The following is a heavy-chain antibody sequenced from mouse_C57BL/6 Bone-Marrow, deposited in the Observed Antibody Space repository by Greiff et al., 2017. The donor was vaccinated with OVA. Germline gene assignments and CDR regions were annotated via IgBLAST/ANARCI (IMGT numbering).Heavy chain of an antibody. CDR3: ARAPPDYYGSTLYAMDY. V-gene: IGHV1-59*01. CDR2: IDPSDSYT. J-gene: IGHJ4*01. Sequence: VQLQQPGAELVRPGTSVKLSCKASGYTFTSYWMHWVKQRPGQGLEWIGVIDPSDSYTNYNQKFKGKATLTVDTSSSTAYMQLSSLTSEDSAVYYCARAPPDYYGSTLYAMDYWGQGTSVTVSS. D-gene: IGHD1-1*01. CDR1: GYTFTSYW.